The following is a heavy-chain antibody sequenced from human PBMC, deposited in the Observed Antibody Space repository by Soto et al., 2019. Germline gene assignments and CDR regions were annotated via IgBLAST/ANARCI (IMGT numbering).Heavy chain of an antibody. V-gene: IGHV4-34*01. CDR1: GGSFSGYY. CDR2: INHSGST. D-gene: IGHD3-10*01. J-gene: IGHJ6*02. CDR3: ARDRSRYYYGSGSYYYYYGMDV. Sequence: PSETLSLTCAVYGGSFSGYYWSWIRQPPGKGLEWIGEINHSGSTNYNPSLKSRVTISVDTSKNQFSLKLSSVTAADTAVYYCARDRSRYYYGSGSYYYYYGMDVWGQGTTVTVSS.